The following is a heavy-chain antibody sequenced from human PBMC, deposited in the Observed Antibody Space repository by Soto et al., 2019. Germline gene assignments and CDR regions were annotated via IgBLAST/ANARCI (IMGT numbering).Heavy chain of an antibody. D-gene: IGHD6-13*01. Sequence: QVQLVQSGAEVKKPGASVKVSCKASGYTFTSYAMHWVRQAPGQRLEWMGWINAGNGNTKYSQKFQGRVTITRDTSASTAYMELSSLRSEDTAVYYCARGGFLAAAGTGYFDYWGQGTLVTVSS. CDR1: GYTFTSYA. J-gene: IGHJ4*02. V-gene: IGHV1-3*01. CDR2: INAGNGNT. CDR3: ARGGFLAAAGTGYFDY.